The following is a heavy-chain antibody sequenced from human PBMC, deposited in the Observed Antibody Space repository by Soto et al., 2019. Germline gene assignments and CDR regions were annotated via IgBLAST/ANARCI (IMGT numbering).Heavy chain of an antibody. CDR2: ISSSGSTI. Sequence: QVQLVESGGGLVKPGGSLRLSCAASGFTFSDYYMSWIRQAPGKGLEWVSYISSSGSTIYYADSVKGRFTISRDNAKNSLDLQMNSLRAEDTAVYYCARDMVPAAMRRGNNWFDPWGQGTLVTVSS. J-gene: IGHJ5*02. V-gene: IGHV3-11*01. CDR1: GFTFSDYY. CDR3: ARDMVPAAMRRGNNWFDP. D-gene: IGHD2-2*01.